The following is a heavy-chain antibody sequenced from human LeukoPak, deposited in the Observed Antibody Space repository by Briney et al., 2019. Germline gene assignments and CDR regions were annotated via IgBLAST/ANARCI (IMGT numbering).Heavy chain of an antibody. CDR2: IIPIFGTA. J-gene: IGHJ4*02. CDR3: ARDGDWARSSDY. V-gene: IGHV1-69*01. CDR1: GGTFSSYA. D-gene: IGHD2-21*02. Sequence: SVKVSCKASGGTFSSYAISWVRQAPGQGLEWMGGIIPIFGTANYAQKFQGRVTITADESTSTAYMELRSLRSDDTAVYYCARDGDWARSSDYWGQGTLVTVSS.